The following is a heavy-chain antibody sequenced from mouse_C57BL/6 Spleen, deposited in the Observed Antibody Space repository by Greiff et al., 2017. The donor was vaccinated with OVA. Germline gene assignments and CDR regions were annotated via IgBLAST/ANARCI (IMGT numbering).Heavy chain of an antibody. CDR1: GYTFTDYY. D-gene: IGHD2-4*01. V-gene: IGHV1-26*01. CDR3: ARWGYDYDGYAMDY. J-gene: IGHJ4*01. CDR2: INPNNGGT. Sequence: EVQLQQSGPELVKPGASVMISCKASGYTFTDYYMNWVKQSHGKSLEWIGDINPNNGGTSYNQKFKGKATLTVDKSSSTAYMELRSLTSEDSAVYYCARWGYDYDGYAMDYWGQGTSVTVSS.